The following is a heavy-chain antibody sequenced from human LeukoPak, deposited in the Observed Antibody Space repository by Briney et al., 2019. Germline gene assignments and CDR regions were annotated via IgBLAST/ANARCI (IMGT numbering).Heavy chain of an antibody. Sequence: GESLKISCKGSGYSFTSYWFSWLRQMPGKGLEWMGTIDPSDSYTNYSPSFQGHVTISADKSISTAYLQWSTLKASDTAMYYCARQGHNFFDYWGQGTLVTVSS. V-gene: IGHV5-10-1*01. CDR2: IDPSDSYT. J-gene: IGHJ4*02. CDR1: GYSFTSYW. CDR3: ARQGHNFFDY.